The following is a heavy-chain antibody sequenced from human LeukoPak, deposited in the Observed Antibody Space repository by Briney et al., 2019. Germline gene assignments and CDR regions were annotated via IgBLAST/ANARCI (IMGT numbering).Heavy chain of an antibody. CDR1: GFTFSSYA. Sequence: PGRSLRFSCAASGFTFSSYAMHWVRQAPGKGLEWVAVISYDGSNKYYADSVKGRFTISRDNSKNTLYLQMNSLRAEDTAVYYCARDHGYSGYDPGSYWGQGTLVTVSS. J-gene: IGHJ4*02. CDR3: ARDHGYSGYDPGSY. D-gene: IGHD5-12*01. V-gene: IGHV3-30-3*01. CDR2: ISYDGSNK.